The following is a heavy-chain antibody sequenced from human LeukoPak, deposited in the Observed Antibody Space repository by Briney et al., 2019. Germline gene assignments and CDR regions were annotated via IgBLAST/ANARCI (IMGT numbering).Heavy chain of an antibody. D-gene: IGHD3-22*01. J-gene: IGHJ4*02. CDR2: IYTSGST. V-gene: IGHV4-4*07. Sequence: SETLSLTCTVSGGSINNYYWSWIRQPAGKGLEWIGRIYTSGSTYYNPSLMSRVTMSVDTSKNQFSLKPSSVTAADTAVYYCARDAYYYDESGYYINDYWGQGTLVTVSS. CDR3: ARDAYYYDESGYYINDY. CDR1: GGSINNYY.